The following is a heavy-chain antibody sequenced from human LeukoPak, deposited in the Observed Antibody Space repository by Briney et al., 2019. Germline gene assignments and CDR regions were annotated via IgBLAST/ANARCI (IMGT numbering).Heavy chain of an antibody. J-gene: IGHJ4*02. Sequence: PGGSLRLSCAASGFTFSTYWMSWVRQAPGKGLEWVANIKQDGNEMYYVDSVKGRFTIARDNAKNSLYLQMNSLRAEDTAVYYCSSAYSSGWYQYHFDYWGQGTLVTVSS. CDR3: SSAYSSGWYQYHFDY. CDR1: GFTFSTYW. CDR2: IKQDGNEM. V-gene: IGHV3-7*01. D-gene: IGHD6-19*01.